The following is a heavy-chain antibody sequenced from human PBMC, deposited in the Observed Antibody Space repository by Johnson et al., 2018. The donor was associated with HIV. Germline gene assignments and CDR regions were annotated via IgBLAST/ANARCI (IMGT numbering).Heavy chain of an antibody. Sequence: VQLVESGGGVVQPGRSLRLSCPASGFTFGDYAMSWVRQAPGKGLEWVSGISWNSGSIGYADSVKGRFTVSRDSSKNTLFLQMNSLRAEDTAVYFCAKVHIAARWSDAFDMWGQVTMVTVSS. J-gene: IGHJ3*02. CDR3: AKVHIAARWSDAFDM. CDR1: GFTFGDYA. D-gene: IGHD6-6*01. V-gene: IGHV3-9*01. CDR2: ISWNSGSI.